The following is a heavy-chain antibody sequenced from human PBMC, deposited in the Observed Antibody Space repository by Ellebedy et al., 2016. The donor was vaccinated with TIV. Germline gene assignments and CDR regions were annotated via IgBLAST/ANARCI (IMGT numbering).Heavy chain of an antibody. CDR1: GYTFTSYG. Sequence: AASVKVSCKASGYTFTSYGISWVRQAPGQGLGWMGWISPYNGNTNYVQKLQGRVTMTTDTSTSTAYMELRSLRSDDTAVYYCARGRYYDFWSGYYGDAEYFQHWGQGTLVTVSS. J-gene: IGHJ1*01. CDR2: ISPYNGNT. V-gene: IGHV1-18*01. CDR3: ARGRYYDFWSGYYGDAEYFQH. D-gene: IGHD3-3*01.